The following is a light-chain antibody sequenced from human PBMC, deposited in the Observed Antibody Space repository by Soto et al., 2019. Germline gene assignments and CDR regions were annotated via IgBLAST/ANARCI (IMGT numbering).Light chain of an antibody. J-gene: IGKJ1*01. Sequence: EIQLTQSPSTLSSSLGDRVTITCRASQSISTWLAWYQQKPGKAPKILIYDASSMHTGVPSRFSGSGSGTAFTLTSSGLQPDDSSTYYYQQNRPYSTFGHGTKVDIK. CDR2: DAS. CDR3: QQNRPYST. CDR1: QSISTW. V-gene: IGKV1-5*01.